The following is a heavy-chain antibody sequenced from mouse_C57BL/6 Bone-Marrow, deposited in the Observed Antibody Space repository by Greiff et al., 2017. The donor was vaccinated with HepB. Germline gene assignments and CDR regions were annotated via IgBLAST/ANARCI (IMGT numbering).Heavy chain of an antibody. CDR2: ISNGGGST. D-gene: IGHD2-4*01. V-gene: IGHV5-12*01. CDR3: ARPLYDYDEGYAMDY. Sequence: EVQLMESGGGLVQPGGSLKLSCAASGFTFSDYYMYWVRQTPEKRLEWVAYISNGGGSTYYPDTVKGRFTISRDNAKNTLYLQMSRLKSEDTAMYYCARPLYDYDEGYAMDYWGQGTSVTVSS. CDR1: GFTFSDYY. J-gene: IGHJ4*01.